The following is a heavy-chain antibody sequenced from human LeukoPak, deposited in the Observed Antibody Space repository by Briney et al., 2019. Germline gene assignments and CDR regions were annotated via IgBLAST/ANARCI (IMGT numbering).Heavy chain of an antibody. D-gene: IGHD2-2*01. V-gene: IGHV1-69*05. Sequence: GASVKVSCKASGGTFSSYAISWVRQAPGQGLEWMGGIIPIFGTANYAQKFQGRVTITTDESTSTAYMELSSLRSEDTAVYYCARGYVVPAANDAFDIWGQGTMVTVSS. CDR1: GGTFSSYA. J-gene: IGHJ3*02. CDR3: ARGYVVPAANDAFDI. CDR2: IIPIFGTA.